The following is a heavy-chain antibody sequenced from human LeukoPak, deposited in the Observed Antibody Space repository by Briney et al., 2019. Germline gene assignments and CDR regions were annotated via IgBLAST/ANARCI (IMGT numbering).Heavy chain of an antibody. D-gene: IGHD3-3*01. CDR3: ARGGRLRFLEWLGSAPDY. CDR2: ISSSSSYI. J-gene: IGHJ4*02. Sequence: GGSLRLSCAASGFTFSSYSMNWVRQAPGKGLEWVSSISSSSSYIYYADSVKGRFTISRDNAKNSLYLQMNSLRAEDTAVYYCARGGRLRFLEWLGSAPDYWGQGTLVTVSS. V-gene: IGHV3-21*01. CDR1: GFTFSSYS.